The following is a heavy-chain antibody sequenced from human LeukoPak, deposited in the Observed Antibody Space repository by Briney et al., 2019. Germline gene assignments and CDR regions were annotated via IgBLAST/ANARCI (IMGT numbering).Heavy chain of an antibody. Sequence: ASVKVSCKASGYTFTSYGISWVRQAPGQGLEWMGIINPSGGSTSYAQKFQGRVTMTRDMSTSTVYMELSSLRSEGTAVYYCARACSGGSCSDAFDIWGQGTMVTVSS. CDR1: GYTFTSYG. D-gene: IGHD2-15*01. CDR3: ARACSGGSCSDAFDI. J-gene: IGHJ3*02. CDR2: INPSGGST. V-gene: IGHV1-46*01.